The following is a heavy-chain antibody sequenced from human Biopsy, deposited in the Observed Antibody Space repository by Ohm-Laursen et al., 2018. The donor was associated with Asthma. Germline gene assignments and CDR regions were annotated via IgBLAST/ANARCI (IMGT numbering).Heavy chain of an antibody. CDR2: IYYSGST. V-gene: IGHV4-59*07. CDR3: ARVSQGELYCGGDCYSGFDY. Sequence: SDTLSLTWPVSGGSISIYYWSWIRQPPGKGLEWIGYIYYSGSTSYNPSLKSRVTISVDTSKNQFSLRLISVTAADTAVYYCARVSQGELYCGGDCYSGFDYWGQGTLVTVSS. CDR1: GGSISIYY. J-gene: IGHJ4*02. D-gene: IGHD2-21*01.